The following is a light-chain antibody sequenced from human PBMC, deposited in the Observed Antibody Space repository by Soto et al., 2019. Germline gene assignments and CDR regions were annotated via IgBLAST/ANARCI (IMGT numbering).Light chain of an antibody. Sequence: DIVLTQTPLSSPVTLGQPASISCRSSRSLARSDGKTHLSWLQQRPGQPPRLLIYEISKRFSGVPDRFRGSGAGTDFTLKISRVEAEDVGVYYCMESTHTLFPHTFGGGTKVEI. V-gene: IGKV2-24*01. CDR3: MESTHTLFPHT. J-gene: IGKJ4*01. CDR2: EIS. CDR1: RSLARSDGKTH.